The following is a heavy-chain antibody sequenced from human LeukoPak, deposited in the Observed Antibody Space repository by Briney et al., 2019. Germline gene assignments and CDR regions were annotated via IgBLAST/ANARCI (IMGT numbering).Heavy chain of an antibody. V-gene: IGHV3-48*03. Sequence: PGGSLRLSCAASGFTFSSYEMNWVRQAPGKGLEWVSYISSSGSTIYYADSVRGRFTISRDNAKNSLYLQMNSLRAEDTAVYCCARGGATDYYYYYMDVWGKGTTVTVSS. D-gene: IGHD1-26*01. CDR1: GFTFSSYE. J-gene: IGHJ6*03. CDR2: ISSSGSTI. CDR3: ARGGATDYYYYYMDV.